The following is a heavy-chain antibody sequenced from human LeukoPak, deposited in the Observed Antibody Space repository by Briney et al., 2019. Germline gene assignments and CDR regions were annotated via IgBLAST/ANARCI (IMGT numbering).Heavy chain of an antibody. Sequence: GGSLRLSCAASGFTFSSYWMSWVRQAPGKGLEWVANIKKDGSEKYYVDSVKGRFTISRDNAKTSLYLQMNSLRAEDTAVYYCARERRYFDWLLGDFDYWGQGTLVTVSS. D-gene: IGHD3-9*01. V-gene: IGHV3-7*01. CDR3: ARERRYFDWLLGDFDY. CDR1: GFTFSSYW. CDR2: IKKDGSEK. J-gene: IGHJ4*02.